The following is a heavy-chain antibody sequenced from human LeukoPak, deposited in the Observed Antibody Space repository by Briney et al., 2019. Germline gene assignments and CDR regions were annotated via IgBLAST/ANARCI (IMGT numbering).Heavy chain of an antibody. J-gene: IGHJ4*02. D-gene: IGHD2-15*01. CDR1: GFTFSSYS. CDR3: ARDDCSGGSCYGGTFDY. V-gene: IGHV3-23*01. CDR2: ISGSGDST. Sequence: GGSLRLSCAASGFTFSSYSMSWVRQAPGKGLEWVSAISGSGDSTYYEDSVKGRFTISRDNSKNTLYLQMNSLRAEDTAVYYCARDDCSGGSCYGGTFDYWGQGTLVTVSS.